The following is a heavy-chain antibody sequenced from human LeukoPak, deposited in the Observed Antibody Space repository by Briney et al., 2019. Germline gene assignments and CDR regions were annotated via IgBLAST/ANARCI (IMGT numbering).Heavy chain of an antibody. D-gene: IGHD6-13*01. Sequence: GSLRLSCAASGFTFSNAWMNWVRQAPGKGLEWIEEIRHSGSTNYNPSLKGRVTVSVDTSKNQFSLRLTSVTAADTAVYYCARRGSWTYYYAMDVWGQGTTVTVSS. CDR3: ARRGSWTYYYAMDV. CDR1: GFTFSNAW. V-gene: IGHV4-34*01. CDR2: IRHSGST. J-gene: IGHJ6*02.